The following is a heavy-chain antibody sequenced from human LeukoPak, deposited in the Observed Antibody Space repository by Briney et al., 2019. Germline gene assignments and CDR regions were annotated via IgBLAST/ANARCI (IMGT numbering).Heavy chain of an antibody. CDR1: SGSISTSNYY. CDR3: ARPGHYYGSGSYYTIHDY. J-gene: IGHJ4*02. Sequence: SETLSLTCTVSSGSISTSNYYWGWVRQPPGKALEWIGNIFYSGSTYYSPSLKSRVTISLDTSRNQFSLKLNSVTAADTAVYYCARPGHYYGSGSYYTIHDYWGQGTLVTVSS. D-gene: IGHD3-10*01. CDR2: IFYSGST. V-gene: IGHV4-39*07.